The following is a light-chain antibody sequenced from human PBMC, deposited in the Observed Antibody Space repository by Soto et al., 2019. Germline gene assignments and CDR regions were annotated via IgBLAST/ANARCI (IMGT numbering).Light chain of an antibody. CDR2: GVS. V-gene: IGLV2-14*01. CDR1: SSDVGGYNY. J-gene: IGLJ1*01. CDR3: SSYTSSRAYV. Sequence: QSVLTQPASVSGCPGQSITISCTGTSSDVGGYNYVSWYQQQSGKAPKLMIHGVSNRPSGVSNRFSGSKSGNTASLTISGLQAEDEADYYCSSYTSSRAYVFGIGTKVTVL.